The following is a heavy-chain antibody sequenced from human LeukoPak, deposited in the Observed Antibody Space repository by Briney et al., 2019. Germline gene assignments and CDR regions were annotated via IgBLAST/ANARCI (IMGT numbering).Heavy chain of an antibody. J-gene: IGHJ4*02. CDR3: ARGGGAYCGGDCHRNFDY. D-gene: IGHD2-21*02. Sequence: GGSLRLSCAVSGFIVSSNYMSWVRQAPGKGLEWVSVIYSGGNTYYANSVKGRFTISRDNSNNTLYLHMNSLSAEDTAVYYCARGGGAYCGGDCHRNFDYWGQGTLVTVSS. CDR1: GFIVSSNY. V-gene: IGHV3-53*01. CDR2: IYSGGNT.